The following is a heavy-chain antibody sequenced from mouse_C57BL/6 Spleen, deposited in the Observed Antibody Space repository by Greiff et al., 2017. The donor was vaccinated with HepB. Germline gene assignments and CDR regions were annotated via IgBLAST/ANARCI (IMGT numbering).Heavy chain of an antibody. CDR1: GFTFSDYG. J-gene: IGHJ4*01. V-gene: IGHV5-17*01. CDR3: ARPACGRPYAMDY. Sequence: EVQRVESGGGLVKPGGSLKLSCAASGFTFSDYGMHWVRQAPEKGLEWVAYISSGSSTIYYADTVKGRFTISRDNAKNTVFLQMTSLRSEETAMYYCARPACGRPYAMDYWGQGASVTVAS. D-gene: IGHD1-1*01. CDR2: ISSGSSTI.